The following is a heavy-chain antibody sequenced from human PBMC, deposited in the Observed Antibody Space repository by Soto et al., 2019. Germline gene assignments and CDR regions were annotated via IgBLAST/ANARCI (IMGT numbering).Heavy chain of an antibody. J-gene: IGHJ4*02. D-gene: IGHD6-13*01. Sequence: PSETLSLTCTVSGGSINSGDYYWSWIRQHPGKGLAWIGHTYFTGNTFYIPSLKSRVSISLDTSKNQFSLNLTSVTAADTAIYFCVRVLASGYSSSWYLDYWGQGTLVTVSS. CDR1: GGSINSGDYY. CDR2: TYFTGNT. V-gene: IGHV4-31*03. CDR3: VRVLASGYSSSWYLDY.